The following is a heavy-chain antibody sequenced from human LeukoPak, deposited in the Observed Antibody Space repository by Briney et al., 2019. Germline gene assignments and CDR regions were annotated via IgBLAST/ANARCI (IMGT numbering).Heavy chain of an antibody. V-gene: IGHV4-34*01. Sequence: PSETLSLTCTVSGGSISSYYWSWIRQPPGKGLEWIGEINHSGSTNYNPSLKSRVTISVDTSKNQFSLKLSSVTAADTAVYYCARGFRAELTGAFDIWGQGTMVTVSS. J-gene: IGHJ3*02. CDR1: GGSISSYY. CDR3: ARGFRAELTGAFDI. D-gene: IGHD1-14*01. CDR2: INHSGST.